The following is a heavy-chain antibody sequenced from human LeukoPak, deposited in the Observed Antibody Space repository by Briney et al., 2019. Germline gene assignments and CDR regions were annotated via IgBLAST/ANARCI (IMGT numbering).Heavy chain of an antibody. CDR1: GYTFTSYG. CDR3: ARDSSGWYYFDY. J-gene: IGHJ4*02. D-gene: IGHD6-19*01. CDR2: ISAHNGNT. V-gene: IGHV1-18*01. Sequence: VSVKVSCKASGYTFTSYGISWVRQAPGQGLEWMGWISAHNGNTNYAQKLQGRVTMTTDTSTSTAYMELRSLRSDDTAVYYCARDSSGWYYFDYWGQGTLVTVSS.